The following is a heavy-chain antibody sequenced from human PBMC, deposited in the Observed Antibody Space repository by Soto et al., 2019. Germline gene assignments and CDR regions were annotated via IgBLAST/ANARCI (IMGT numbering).Heavy chain of an antibody. Sequence: AVKVSCKASGGTFSSYAINWVRQAPGQGLEWMGVINPIFGTANYAQKFQGRVTITEDESTSTAYMELSSLRSEDTDVYYCARCAEGSVSYYNAAFDYWGQEPMVPVYS. J-gene: IGHJ4*02. V-gene: IGHV1-69*13. D-gene: IGHD3-10*01. CDR1: GGTFSSYA. CDR3: ARCAEGSVSYYNAAFDY. CDR2: INPIFGTA.